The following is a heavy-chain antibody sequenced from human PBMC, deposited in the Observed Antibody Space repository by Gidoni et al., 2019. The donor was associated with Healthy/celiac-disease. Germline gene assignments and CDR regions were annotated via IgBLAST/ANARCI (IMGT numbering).Heavy chain of an antibody. J-gene: IGHJ6*03. V-gene: IGHV3-33*01. D-gene: IGHD3-3*01. CDR3: ARDQAYYDFWSGYYPYYYYYMDV. CDR2: IWYDGSNK. Sequence: VQLVESGGGVVQLGRSLRLYCGESGFTYSSHGMHWLLQAPGKGLEWVAVIWYDGSNKYYADSVKGRFTISRDNSKNTLYLQMNSLRAEDTAVYYCARDQAYYDFWSGYYPYYYYYMDVWGKGTTVTVSS. CDR1: GFTYSSHG.